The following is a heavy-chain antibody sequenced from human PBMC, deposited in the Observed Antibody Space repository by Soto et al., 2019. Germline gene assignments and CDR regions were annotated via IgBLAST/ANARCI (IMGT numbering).Heavy chain of an antibody. J-gene: IGHJ5*02. CDR1: GFTFSNAW. Sequence: PGGSLRLSCAASGFTFSNAWMSWVRQAPGKGLEWVGRIKSKTDGGTTDYAAPVKGRFTISRDDSKNTLYLQMNSLKTEDTAVYYCTTDPLKGIVVVVAATGNNWFDPWGQGTLVTVSS. D-gene: IGHD2-15*01. CDR2: IKSKTDGGTT. CDR3: TTDPLKGIVVVVAATGNNWFDP. V-gene: IGHV3-15*01.